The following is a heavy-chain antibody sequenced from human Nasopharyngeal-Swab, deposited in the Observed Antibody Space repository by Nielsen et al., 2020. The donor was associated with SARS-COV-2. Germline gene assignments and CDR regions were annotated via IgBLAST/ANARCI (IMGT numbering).Heavy chain of an antibody. Sequence: GESLKISCAASGFTVSNYYVSWVRQAPGKGLEYVSVIYSDGSTYYPDSVKGRFTISRDNSKNTIYLQMNSLRADDTAVYYCVREDYHTHYVYFQHWGQGTVVTVSP. D-gene: IGHD3-9*01. J-gene: IGHJ1*01. V-gene: IGHV3-53*01. CDR1: GFTVSNYY. CDR2: IYSDGST. CDR3: VREDYHTHYVYFQH.